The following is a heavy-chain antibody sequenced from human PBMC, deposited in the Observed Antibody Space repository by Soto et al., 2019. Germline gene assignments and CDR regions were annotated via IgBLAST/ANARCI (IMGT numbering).Heavy chain of an antibody. CDR2: ISYDGSNK. J-gene: IGHJ4*02. CDR3: AKDVDQWSYPRAGSDFDY. Sequence: QVQLVESGGGVVQPGRSLRLSCAASGFTFSSYGMHWVRQAPGKGLEWVAVISYDGSNKYYADSVKGRFTISRDNSKNTLYLQMNSLRAEDTAVYYCAKDVDQWSYPRAGSDFDYWGQGTLVTVSS. V-gene: IGHV3-30*18. D-gene: IGHD2-15*01. CDR1: GFTFSSYG.